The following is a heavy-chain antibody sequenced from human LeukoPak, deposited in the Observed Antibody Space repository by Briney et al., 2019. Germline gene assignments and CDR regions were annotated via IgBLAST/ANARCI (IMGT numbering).Heavy chain of an antibody. CDR2: IYSGGST. D-gene: IGHD4-17*01. CDR1: GVTVSSDY. V-gene: IGHV3-53*01. J-gene: IGHJ4*02. CDR3: ARDKYGDYYFDY. Sequence: GGSLRLSCAASGVTVSSDYMSWVRQAPGKGLEWVSVIYSGGSTYYADSVKGRFTISRDNSKNTLYLQMNSLRAEDTAVYYCARDKYGDYYFDYWGQGTLVTVSS.